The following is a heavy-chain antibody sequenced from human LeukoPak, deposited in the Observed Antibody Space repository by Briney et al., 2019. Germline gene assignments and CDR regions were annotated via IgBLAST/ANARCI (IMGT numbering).Heavy chain of an antibody. Sequence: GGSLRLTCTASGISFNNYWVHWVRQVPGKGLVWVSRINSDGTSTSYAGSVKGRFTISRDNAKSTVYLQMNSLSAEDTGVYYCARDLQASCVWGQGTLVTVSS. J-gene: IGHJ4*02. CDR3: ARDLQASCV. CDR1: GISFNNYW. CDR2: INSDGTST. V-gene: IGHV3-74*01.